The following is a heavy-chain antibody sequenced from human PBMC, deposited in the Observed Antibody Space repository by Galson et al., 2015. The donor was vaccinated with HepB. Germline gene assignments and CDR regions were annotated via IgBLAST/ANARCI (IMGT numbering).Heavy chain of an antibody. D-gene: IGHD6-19*01. CDR3: ARRGGSSGWGGFDY. CDR2: ISVSGDST. CDR1: GFTSSSHA. J-gene: IGHJ4*02. Sequence: SLRLSCAASGFTSSSHAMNWVRQAPGQGLEWVSTISVSGDSTFYADSVKGRFTMSRDTSKNTLYLQMNSLRAEDTAVYYCARRGGSSGWGGFDYWGQGTLVTVSS. V-gene: IGHV3-23*01.